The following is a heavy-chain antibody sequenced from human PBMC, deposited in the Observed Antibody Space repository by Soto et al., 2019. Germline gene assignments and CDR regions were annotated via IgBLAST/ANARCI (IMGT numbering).Heavy chain of an antibody. CDR2: INHSGST. J-gene: IGHJ6*02. D-gene: IGHD2-2*01. CDR1: GGSFSGYY. V-gene: IGHV4-34*01. CDR3: ARARGYCSSTSCYYYYGMDV. Sequence: SETLSLTCAVYGGSFSGYYWSWIRQPPGKGLEWIGEINHSGSTNYNPSLKSRVTISVDTSKNQFSLKLSSVTAADTAVYCCARARGYCSSTSCYYYYGMDVWGQGTTVTVSS.